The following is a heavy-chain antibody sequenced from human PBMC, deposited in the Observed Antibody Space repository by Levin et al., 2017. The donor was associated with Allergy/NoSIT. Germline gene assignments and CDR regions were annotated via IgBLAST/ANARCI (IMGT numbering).Heavy chain of an antibody. CDR3: SRDFSPRDSARFDP. V-gene: IGHV4-31*02. Sequence: SQTLSLTCSVSGDSVSTENYYYWTWIRQRPGKGLEWIGYIYYDGSTYYNPSLESRITISMDTSRNHFSLRLRSVTAADTAVYYCSRDFSPRDSARFDPWGQGTLVTVSS. D-gene: IGHD4/OR15-4a*01. J-gene: IGHJ5*02. CDR1: GDSVSTENYY. CDR2: IYYDGST.